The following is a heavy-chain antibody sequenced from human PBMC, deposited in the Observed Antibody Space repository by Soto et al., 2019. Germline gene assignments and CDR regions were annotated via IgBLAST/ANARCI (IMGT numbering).Heavy chain of an antibody. J-gene: IGHJ6*02. D-gene: IGHD5-12*01. V-gene: IGHV1-69*13. CDR3: ARDQRAQWGLRFSPHMDV. CDR2: IIPIFGTA. Sequence: ASVKVSCKASGGTFSSYAISWVRQAPGQGLEWMGGIIPIFGTANYAQKFQGRVTITADESTSTAYMELGSLRSEDTAVYYCARDQRAQWGLRFSPHMDVWGQGTTVTVSS. CDR1: GGTFSSYA.